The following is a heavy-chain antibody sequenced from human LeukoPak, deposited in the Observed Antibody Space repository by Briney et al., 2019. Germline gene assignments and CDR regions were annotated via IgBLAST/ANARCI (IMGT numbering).Heavy chain of an antibody. CDR2: ISYDRSNK. CDR1: GFTFSSYG. V-gene: IGHV3-30*18. CDR3: AKDREQWLGGGFFDY. J-gene: IGHJ4*02. Sequence: GRSLRLSCAASGFTFSSYGMHWVRQAPGKGLEWVAVISYDRSNKYYADSVKGRFTISRDNSKNTLYLQMNSLRAEDTAVYYCAKDREQWLGGGFFDYWGQGTLVTVSS. D-gene: IGHD6-19*01.